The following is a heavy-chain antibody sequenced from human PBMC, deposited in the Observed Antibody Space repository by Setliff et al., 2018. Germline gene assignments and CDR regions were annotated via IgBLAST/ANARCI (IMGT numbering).Heavy chain of an antibody. CDR1: GGSISSDI. CDR2: IHTGST. J-gene: IGHJ4*02. Sequence: PSETLSLTCTVSGGSISSDIWSWIRQPPGKGLEWIGQIHTGSTNYNPSLRSRVTISVDMSKNQFSLKLNSVTAADTAVYYCAGGINTVSWTPKYWGQGTLVTVSS. V-gene: IGHV4-4*08. CDR3: AGGINTVSWTPKY. D-gene: IGHD2-2*02.